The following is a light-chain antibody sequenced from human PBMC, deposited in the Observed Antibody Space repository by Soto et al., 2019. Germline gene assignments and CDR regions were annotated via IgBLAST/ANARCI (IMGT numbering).Light chain of an antibody. CDR2: DSY. J-gene: IGKJ4*01. CDR1: HSVDIY. Sequence: EVVLTQSPDTLSLSPGERATLSCRTSHSVDIYLAWYQQKPGQAPRLLIYDSYNRVTGIPTRFSGSGSGTDFTLAISSLEPEDSAVYYCQQRKYWPPLTFGGGTGVEIK. CDR3: QQRKYWPPLT. V-gene: IGKV3-11*01.